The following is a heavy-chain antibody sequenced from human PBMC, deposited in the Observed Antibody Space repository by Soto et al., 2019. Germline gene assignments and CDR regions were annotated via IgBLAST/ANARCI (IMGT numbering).Heavy chain of an antibody. CDR2: IRSKANSYAT. J-gene: IGHJ6*02. V-gene: IGHV3-73*01. CDR1: GFTFSGSA. D-gene: IGHD2-2*01. Sequence: GGSLRLSCAASGFTFSGSAMHWVRQASGKGLEWVGRIRSKANSYATAYAASVKGRFTISRDDSKNTAYLQMNSLKTEDTAVYYCTSRYCSSTFCCYYYGMDVWGQGTTVTVSS. CDR3: TSRYCSSTFCCYYYGMDV.